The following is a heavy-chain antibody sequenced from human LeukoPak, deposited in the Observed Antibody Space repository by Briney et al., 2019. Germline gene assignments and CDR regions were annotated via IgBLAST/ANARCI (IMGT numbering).Heavy chain of an antibody. CDR1: GGSISSGGYY. CDR3: AREGKDYDILTGYRNWFDP. Sequence: SQTLSLTCTVSGGSISSGGYYWSWIRQHPGKGLEWIGYIYYSGSTYYNPSLKSRVTISADTSKNQFSLKLSSVTAADTAVYYCAREGKDYDILTGYRNWFDPWGQGTLVTVSS. J-gene: IGHJ5*02. V-gene: IGHV4-31*03. CDR2: IYYSGST. D-gene: IGHD3-9*01.